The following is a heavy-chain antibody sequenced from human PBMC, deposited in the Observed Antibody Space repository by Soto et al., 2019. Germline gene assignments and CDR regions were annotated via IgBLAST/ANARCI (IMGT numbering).Heavy chain of an antibody. CDR1: GFTFSSYA. V-gene: IGHV3-23*01. D-gene: IGHD3-16*01. J-gene: IGHJ4*02. CDR3: AKDYDTHYEFDY. CDR2: ISGSGGST. Sequence: GGALGLSFAASGFTFSSYAMSWVRQAPGKGLEWVSAISGSGGSTYYADSVKGRFTISRDNSKNTLYLQMNSLRAEDTAVYYCAKDYDTHYEFDYWGQGTLVTVSS.